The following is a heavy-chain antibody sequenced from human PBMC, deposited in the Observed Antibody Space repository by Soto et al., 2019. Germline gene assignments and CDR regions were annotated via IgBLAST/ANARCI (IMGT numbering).Heavy chain of an antibody. J-gene: IGHJ4*02. CDR3: ARGDCSGYYSEYYFDY. Sequence: QVQLVQSGAEVKKPGSSVKVSCKASGGTISSYAISWVRQAPGQGLEWMGGIIPIFGTANYAQKFQGRVTITADESTSTAYMELSSLRSEDTAVYYCARGDCSGYYSEYYFDYWGPGTLVTVSS. D-gene: IGHD3-22*01. CDR1: GGTISSYA. CDR2: IIPIFGTA. V-gene: IGHV1-69*01.